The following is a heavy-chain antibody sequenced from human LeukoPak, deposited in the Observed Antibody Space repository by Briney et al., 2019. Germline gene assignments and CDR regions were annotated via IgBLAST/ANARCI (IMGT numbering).Heavy chain of an antibody. D-gene: IGHD3-16*01. CDR1: GFGFSSYA. J-gene: IGHJ3*01. Sequence: GGTLRLSCAASGFGFSSYAMHWVRQAPGKGLEWVAFIRHDGSHHYHGDSVKGRFTISRDNSKNTLYLEMTSLRPEDTAVYYCAKVRLLGALDDAFDVWGQGTMVTV. V-gene: IGHV3-30*02. CDR2: IRHDGSHH. CDR3: AKVRLLGALDDAFDV.